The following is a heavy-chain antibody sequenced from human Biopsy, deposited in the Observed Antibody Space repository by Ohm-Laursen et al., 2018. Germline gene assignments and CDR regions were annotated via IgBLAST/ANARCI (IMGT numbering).Heavy chain of an antibody. Sequence: SETLSLTCTVSGGSIKSYYWNWIRQSPGKGLEWIGFIYYTGHTNYNPSLKSRATISVDTSKNQFSLKVISVTAADTAVYYCAGGGQWPRSHLNWFDPWGQGTLVTVSS. CDR1: GGSIKSYY. J-gene: IGHJ5*02. CDR2: IYYTGHT. CDR3: AGGGQWPRSHLNWFDP. V-gene: IGHV4-59*01. D-gene: IGHD6-19*01.